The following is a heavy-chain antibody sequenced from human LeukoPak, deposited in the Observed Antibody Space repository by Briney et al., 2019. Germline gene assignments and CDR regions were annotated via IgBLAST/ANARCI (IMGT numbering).Heavy chain of an antibody. CDR2: IGASGGST. CDR3: AKGGYGHYGFGP. V-gene: IGHV3-23*01. D-gene: IGHD5-18*01. Sequence: GGSLRLSCAASGFTFSIYAMSWVRQAPGKGLEWVSAIGASGGSTYYADSVKGRFTISRDNSKNTLYLQMNSLRAEDTDVYYCAKGGYGHYGFGPWGQGTLVTVSS. J-gene: IGHJ5*02. CDR1: GFTFSIYA.